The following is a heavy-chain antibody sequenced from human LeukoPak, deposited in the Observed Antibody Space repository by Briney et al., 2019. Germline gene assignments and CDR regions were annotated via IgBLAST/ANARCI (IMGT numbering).Heavy chain of an antibody. J-gene: IGHJ4*02. CDR2: IRYDGSNK. CDR1: GFTFSSYG. D-gene: IGHD6-13*01. CDR3: AKDMEPAAGFFDY. V-gene: IGHV3-30*02. Sequence: GGSLRLSCAAPGFTFSSYGMHWVRQAPGKGLEWVAFIRYDGSNKYYADSVKGRFTISRDNSKNTLYLQMNSLRAEDTAVYYCAKDMEPAAGFFDYWGQGTLVTVSS.